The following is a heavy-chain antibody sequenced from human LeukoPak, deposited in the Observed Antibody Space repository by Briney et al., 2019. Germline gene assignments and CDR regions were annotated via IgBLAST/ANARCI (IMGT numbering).Heavy chain of an antibody. V-gene: IGHV3-53*01. J-gene: IGHJ4*02. CDR2: IYSGGST. D-gene: IGHD6-13*01. Sequence: PGGSLRLSSAASGFTVSSNYMSWVRQAPGKGLEWGSVIYSGGSTYYADSVKGRFTISRDNSKNTLYLQMNSLRAEDTAVYYCARDQAGGSSSWSYWGQGTLVTVSS. CDR3: ARDQAGGSSSWSY. CDR1: GFTVSSNY.